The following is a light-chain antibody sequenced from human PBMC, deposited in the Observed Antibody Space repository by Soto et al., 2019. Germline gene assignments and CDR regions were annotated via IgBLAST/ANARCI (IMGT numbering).Light chain of an antibody. CDR1: SSDVGGYNY. CDR2: EVT. Sequence: QSALTQTASVSGSPGQSITISCTGTSSDVGGYNYVSWYQQHPGKAPKVMIYEVTNRPSGVSHRFSGSKSGNTASLTISGLQAEDEADYYCSSYTSSSTLYVFGTGTKLTVL. J-gene: IGLJ1*01. CDR3: SSYTSSSTLYV. V-gene: IGLV2-14*01.